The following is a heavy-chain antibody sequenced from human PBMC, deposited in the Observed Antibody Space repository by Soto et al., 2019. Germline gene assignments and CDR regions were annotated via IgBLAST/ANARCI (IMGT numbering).Heavy chain of an antibody. V-gene: IGHV3-30*18. CDR2: ISYDGSNK. D-gene: IGHD2-15*01. Sequence: GGSLRLSCAASGFTFSSYGMYWVRQAPGKGLEWVALISYDGSNKYYADSVKGRFTISRDNSENTLYLQMNSLRAEDTAVYYCAKGAIVVVAAPYYMDVWGKGTTVTVSS. CDR3: AKGAIVVVAAPYYMDV. J-gene: IGHJ6*03. CDR1: GFTFSSYG.